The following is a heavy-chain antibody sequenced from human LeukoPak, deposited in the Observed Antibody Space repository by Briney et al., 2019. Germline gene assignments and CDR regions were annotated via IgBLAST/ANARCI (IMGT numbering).Heavy chain of an antibody. CDR3: ARGQYYYDSGGYSMNFDY. D-gene: IGHD3-22*01. Sequence: SETLSLTCTVSGGSISSYYWSWIRQPPGKGLEWIGHIYYSGSTNYNPSLKSRVTISVDTSKNQFSLKLSSVTAADTAVYYCARGQYYYDSGGYSMNFDYWGQGTLVTVSS. V-gene: IGHV4-59*01. CDR2: IYYSGST. CDR1: GGSISSYY. J-gene: IGHJ4*02.